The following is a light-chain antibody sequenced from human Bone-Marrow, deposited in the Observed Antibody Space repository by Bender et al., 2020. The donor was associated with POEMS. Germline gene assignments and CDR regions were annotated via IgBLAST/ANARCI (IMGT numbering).Light chain of an antibody. CDR1: YSDIGSYGL. J-gene: IGLJ3*02. V-gene: IGLV2-23*02. Sequence: QSVLTQPASVSGSPGQSITISCSGGYSDIGSYGLVSWFQQRPGGVPRLLIYHVSKRPSGVSDRFSGSKSGNTASLTVSGLQAEDEADYYCCSYAGSDTFGVFGGGTKLTVL. CDR3: CSYAGSDTFGV. CDR2: HVS.